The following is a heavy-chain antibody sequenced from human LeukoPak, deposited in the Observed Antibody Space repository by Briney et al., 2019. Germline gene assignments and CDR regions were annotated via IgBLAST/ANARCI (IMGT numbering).Heavy chain of an antibody. CDR1: GYTFTGYY. D-gene: IGHD2-21*02. V-gene: IGHV1-2*02. J-gene: IGHJ6*03. CDR3: ARGDSPGDYYYYMDV. Sequence: ASVTVSCKASGYTFTGYYMNWVRQAPGQGLEWMGWINPNSGDTNYAQKFQGRVTMTRDTSISTAYMELSRLRSDDTAMYYCARGDSPGDYYYYMDVWGKGTTVTVSS. CDR2: INPNSGDT.